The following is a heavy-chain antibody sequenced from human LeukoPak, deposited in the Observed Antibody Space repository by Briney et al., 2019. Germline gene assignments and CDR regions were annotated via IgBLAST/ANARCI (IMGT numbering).Heavy chain of an antibody. J-gene: IGHJ3*02. CDR3: VKLHYDILTGYFPDAFDI. CDR2: ISGSGGST. V-gene: IGHV3-23*01. CDR1: GFTFSSYA. Sequence: GGSLRLSCAASGFTFSSYAMSWVRQAPGKGLEWVSAISGSGGSTYYADSVKGRFTISRDNSKNTLYLQMNSLRAEDTAVYYCVKLHYDILTGYFPDAFDIWGQGTMVTVSS. D-gene: IGHD3-9*01.